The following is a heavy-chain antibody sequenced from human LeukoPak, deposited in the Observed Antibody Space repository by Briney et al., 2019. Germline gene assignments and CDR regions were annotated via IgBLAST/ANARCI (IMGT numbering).Heavy chain of an antibody. D-gene: IGHD2-2*03. Sequence: GGSLRLSCAASGFTFDNYGIGWVRQAPGKGPEWVSGISGNGGRTYYADSVKGRFTISRDNSKNTLFLQLNSLGVEDTATYYCAIPTCSGSGYCSTSDPFHTWGQGTMVTVSS. V-gene: IGHV3-23*01. CDR1: GFTFDNYG. J-gene: IGHJ3*02. CDR3: AIPTCSGSGYCSTSDPFHT. CDR2: ISGNGGRT.